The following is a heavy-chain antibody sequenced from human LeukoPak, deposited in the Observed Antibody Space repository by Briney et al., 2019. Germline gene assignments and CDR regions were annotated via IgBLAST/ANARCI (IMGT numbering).Heavy chain of an antibody. V-gene: IGHV3-7*01. Sequence: GGSLRLSCAASGFTFSDYYMSWIRQAPGKGLEWVAHIKEDGGEKHYVDPVKGRFTISRDNAKNSLYLQMNSLRAEDTAMYYCVRDRGYCSGGTCYALWDYWGQGTLVTVSS. J-gene: IGHJ4*02. CDR2: IKEDGGEK. D-gene: IGHD2-15*01. CDR3: VRDRGYCSGGTCYALWDY. CDR1: GFTFSDYY.